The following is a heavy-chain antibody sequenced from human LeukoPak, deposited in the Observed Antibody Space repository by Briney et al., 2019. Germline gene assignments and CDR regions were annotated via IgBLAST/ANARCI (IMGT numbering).Heavy chain of an antibody. CDR2: IRYDGSNK. Sequence: PGGSLRLSCAASGFTFSSYGMHWVRQAPGKGLEWVAFIRYDGSNKYYADSVKGRFTISRDNSKNTLYLQMNSLRVEDTAVYYCARGTSVAPDSWGQGTLVTVSS. CDR1: GFTFSSYG. D-gene: IGHD4-11*01. V-gene: IGHV3-30*02. J-gene: IGHJ4*02. CDR3: ARGTSVAPDS.